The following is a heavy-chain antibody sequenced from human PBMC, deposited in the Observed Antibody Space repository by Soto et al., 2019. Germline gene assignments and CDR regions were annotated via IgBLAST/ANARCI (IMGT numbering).Heavy chain of an antibody. CDR1: GFTFSSYA. V-gene: IGHV3-30-3*01. CDR2: ISYDGSNK. J-gene: IGHJ3*02. Sequence: GGSLRLSCAASGFTFSSYAMHWVRQAPGKGLEWVAVISYDGSNKYYADSVKGRFTISRDNSKNTLYLQMNSLRAEDTAVYYCAREGHLGAFDIWGQGTMVTVSS. CDR3: AREGHLGAFDI.